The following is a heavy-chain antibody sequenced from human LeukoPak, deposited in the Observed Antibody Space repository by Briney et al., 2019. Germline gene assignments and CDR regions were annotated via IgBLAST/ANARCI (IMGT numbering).Heavy chain of an antibody. J-gene: IGHJ4*02. V-gene: IGHV3-23*01. CDR3: AKDRPSGYCSSTSCQAGFDY. D-gene: IGHD2-2*01. CDR2: ISGSGGST. CDR1: GFTFSSYA. Sequence: GGSLRLSCAASGFTFSSYAMSWVRQAPGKGLEWVSAISGSGGSTYYADSVKGRFTISRDNSKNTLYLQMNSLRAEDTAVYYCAKDRPSGYCSSTSCQAGFDYWGQGTLVTVSS.